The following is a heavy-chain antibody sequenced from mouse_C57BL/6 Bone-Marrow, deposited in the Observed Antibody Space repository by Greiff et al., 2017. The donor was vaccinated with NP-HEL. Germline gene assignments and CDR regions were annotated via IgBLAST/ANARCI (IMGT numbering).Heavy chain of an antibody. CDR3: ARCFITTAYWYFDV. J-gene: IGHJ1*03. CDR1: GYTFTDYY. Sequence: VQLQQSGPELVKPGASVKISCKASGYTFTDYYINWVKQRPGQGLEWIGWIFPGSGSTYYNEKFKGKATLTVDKSSSTAYMLLSSLTSEDSAVYYCARCFITTAYWYFDVWGTGTTVTVSS. D-gene: IGHD1-1*01. CDR2: IFPGSGST. V-gene: IGHV1-75*01.